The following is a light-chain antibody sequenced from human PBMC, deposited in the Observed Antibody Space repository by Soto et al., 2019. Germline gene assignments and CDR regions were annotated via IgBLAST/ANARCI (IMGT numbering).Light chain of an antibody. V-gene: IGLV2-14*01. CDR3: FSFTTTSTHV. J-gene: IGLJ1*01. CDR2: QVN. Sequence: QSVLTQPASVSGSPGQSVTISCTGPRSDIGDSNFISWYQHSPGKAPRLLIYQVNNRPSGVSGRFSGSKAGNTASLTISGLLDDDEAEYFCFSFTTTSTHVFGTGTKVTVL. CDR1: RSDIGDSNF.